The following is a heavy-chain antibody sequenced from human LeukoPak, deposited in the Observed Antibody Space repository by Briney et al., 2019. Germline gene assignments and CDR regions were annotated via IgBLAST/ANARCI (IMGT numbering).Heavy chain of an antibody. CDR3: ARTSTIAAAGTLLDY. V-gene: IGHV1-2*02. D-gene: IGHD6-13*01. CDR1: GYTFTGYY. CDR2: INPNSGGT. J-gene: IGHJ4*02. Sequence: ASVKVSCEASGYTFTGYYMHWVRQAPGQGLEWMGWINPNSGGTNYAQKFQGRVTMTRDTSISTAYMELSRLRSDDTAVYDCARTSTIAAAGTLLDYWGQGTLVTVSS.